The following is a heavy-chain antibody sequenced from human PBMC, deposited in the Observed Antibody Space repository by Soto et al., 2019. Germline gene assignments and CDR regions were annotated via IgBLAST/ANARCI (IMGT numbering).Heavy chain of an antibody. J-gene: IGHJ4*02. CDR1: GFTFSSYA. CDR3: AKARPSYSDYGGFFDY. D-gene: IGHD4-17*01. V-gene: IGHV3-23*01. Sequence: QPGGSLRLSCAASGFTFSSYAMSWVRQAPGKGLEWVSAISGSGGSTYYADSVKGRFTISRDNSKNTLYLQMNSLRAEDTAVYYCAKARPSYSDYGGFFDYWGQGTLVTVSS. CDR2: ISGSGGST.